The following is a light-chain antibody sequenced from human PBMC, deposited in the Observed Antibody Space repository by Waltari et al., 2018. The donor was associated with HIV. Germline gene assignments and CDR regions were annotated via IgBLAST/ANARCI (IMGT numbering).Light chain of an antibody. Sequence: EIVLTQSPATLSLSPGERATLSYRASQSLSSYLAWYQQKPGQAPRLLIYDASNRATGIPARFSGSGSGTDFTLTISSLEPEDFAVYYCQQRSSGRTFGQGTKVEIK. CDR3: QQRSSGRT. CDR1: QSLSSY. CDR2: DAS. V-gene: IGKV3-11*01. J-gene: IGKJ1*01.